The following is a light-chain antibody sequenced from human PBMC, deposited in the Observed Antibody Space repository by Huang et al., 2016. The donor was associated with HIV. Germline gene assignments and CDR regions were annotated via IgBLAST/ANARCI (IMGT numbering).Light chain of an antibody. CDR3: QQYNNWPPLT. CDR2: GAS. Sequence: EIVMTQSPATLSVSPGERATLSCRASQSVSSNLAWYQQKPDQAPRLLIYGASTRATGIPARFSGSGSGKEFTLTISSLQSEDFAVYYCQQYNNWPPLTFGGGTKVEIK. V-gene: IGKV3-15*01. CDR1: QSVSSN. J-gene: IGKJ4*01.